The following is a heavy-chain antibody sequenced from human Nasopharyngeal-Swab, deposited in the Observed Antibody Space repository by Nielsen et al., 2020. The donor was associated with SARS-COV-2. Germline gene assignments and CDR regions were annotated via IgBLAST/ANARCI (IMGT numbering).Heavy chain of an antibody. D-gene: IGHD5-12*01. CDR1: GFNFRSHA. V-gene: IGHV3-23*01. J-gene: IGHJ6*02. CDR2: ISGSDHTT. Sequence: GESLKISCAASGFNFRSHAISWVRQAPGKGLEWVSVISGSDHTTYYADSVKGRFTISRDNSKNTVNLQMNSLRVEDTAIYYCAKDRDSGDDSDDYYHYYGMDVWGQGTTVTVFS. CDR3: AKDRDSGDDSDDYYHYYGMDV.